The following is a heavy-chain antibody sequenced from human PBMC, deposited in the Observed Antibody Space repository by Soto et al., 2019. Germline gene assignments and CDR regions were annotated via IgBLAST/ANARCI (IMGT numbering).Heavy chain of an antibody. CDR3: ARVRGQQWLLLVGIFDY. J-gene: IGHJ4*02. CDR1: GGSISSGGYS. CDR2: MYHSGST. D-gene: IGHD3-22*01. V-gene: IGHV4-30-2*01. Sequence: PSETLSLTCAVSGGSISSGGYSWSWIRQPPGKGLEWIGYMYHSGSTYYNPSLKSRVTISIDRSKNQFSLKLSPVTAADTAVYYCARVRGQQWLLLVGIFDYWGQGTPVTVSS.